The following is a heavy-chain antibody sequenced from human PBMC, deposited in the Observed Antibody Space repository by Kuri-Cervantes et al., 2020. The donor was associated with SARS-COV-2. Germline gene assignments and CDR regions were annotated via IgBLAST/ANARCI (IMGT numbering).Heavy chain of an antibody. CDR2: INHSGST. J-gene: IGHJ6*03. CDR1: SGSFSGYY. CDR3: ARVRGALGYDFWSAPPGEYYYYMDV. D-gene: IGHD3-3*01. V-gene: IGHV4-34*01. Sequence: GSLRPSCALYSGSFSGYYWSWVRQPPGKGREWIGEINHSGSTNYNPSLKSRVTISVDTPKNQFSLKLSSVTAADTAVYYCARVRGALGYDFWSAPPGEYYYYMDVWGKGTTGTVSS.